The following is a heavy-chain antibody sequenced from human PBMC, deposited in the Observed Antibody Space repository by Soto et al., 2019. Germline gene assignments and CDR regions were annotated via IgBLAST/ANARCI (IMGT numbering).Heavy chain of an antibody. CDR2: ISWNSGSI. J-gene: IGHJ4*02. CDR3: AKGRYSRGWLGSGNDY. Sequence: GGSLRLSCAASGFTFDDYAMHWVRQAPGKGLEWVSGISWNSGSIGYADSVKGRFTISRDNAKNSLYLQMNSLRAEDTALYYCAKGRYSRGWLGSGNDYWGQGTLVTVSS. D-gene: IGHD6-19*01. V-gene: IGHV3-9*01. CDR1: GFTFDDYA.